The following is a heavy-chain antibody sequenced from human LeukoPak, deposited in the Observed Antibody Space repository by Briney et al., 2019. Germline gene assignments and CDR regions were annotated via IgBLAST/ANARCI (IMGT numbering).Heavy chain of an antibody. J-gene: IGHJ4*02. D-gene: IGHD6-6*01. CDR3: ARRGGSSSRRSPIDY. Sequence: GGSLRLSCTASGFTFSDYWMTWVRQAPGKGPEWVANIKQDGSQRYYVDSVRGRFTISRDNAKNSLQMNGLRAEDTAVYYCARRGGSSSRRSPIDYWGQGALVTVSS. CDR2: IKQDGSQR. V-gene: IGHV3-7*01. CDR1: GFTFSDYW.